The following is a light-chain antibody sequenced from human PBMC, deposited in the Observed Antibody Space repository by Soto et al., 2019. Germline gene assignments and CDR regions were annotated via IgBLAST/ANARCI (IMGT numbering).Light chain of an antibody. V-gene: IGLV2-14*01. J-gene: IGLJ3*02. CDR1: NSDVGGYSY. CDR2: EVS. Sequence: QPVLTQPASVSGSPGHSITISCTGTNSDVGGYSYVSWFQQHPGKAPKLIIYEVSNRPSGVSIRFSGSKSGNTASLTVSGLQAEDEADYYCSSFTRSNTWVIGGGTKLTAL. CDR3: SSFTRSNTWV.